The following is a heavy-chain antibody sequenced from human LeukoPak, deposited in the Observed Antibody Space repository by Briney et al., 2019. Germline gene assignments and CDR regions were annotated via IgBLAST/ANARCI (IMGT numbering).Heavy chain of an antibody. Sequence: PSGTLSLTCAVSGGSITTTNWWSWVRQPPGKGLEWIGEVHLSGATNYNLSLESRVSMSIDKSKNHLSLEVTSMTAADTAIYYCTRESGAFSPFGFWGQGTLVTVSS. V-gene: IGHV4-4*02. J-gene: IGHJ4*02. CDR3: TRESGAFSPFGF. CDR2: VHLSGAT. D-gene: IGHD1-26*01. CDR1: GGSITTTNW.